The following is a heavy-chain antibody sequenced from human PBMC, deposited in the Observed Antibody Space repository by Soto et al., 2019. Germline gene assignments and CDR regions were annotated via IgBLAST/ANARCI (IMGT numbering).Heavy chain of an antibody. D-gene: IGHD3-10*01. V-gene: IGHV4-61*02. J-gene: IGHJ4*02. CDR1: SDSISINNFY. CDR3: ARDIYGSGNYQDPY. Sequence: KPSETLSLTCTVSSDSISINNFYWSWIRQPTGKGLEWIGRVYGRASGPVFGTGSTNYNPSLKGRVTMSVDTSKNQFSLQLNSVTAADTAVYYCARDIYGSGNYQDPYWGQGITVTVYS. CDR2: VYGRASGPVFGTGST.